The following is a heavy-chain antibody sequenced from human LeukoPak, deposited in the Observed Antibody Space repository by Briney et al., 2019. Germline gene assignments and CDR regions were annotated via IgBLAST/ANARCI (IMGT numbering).Heavy chain of an antibody. D-gene: IGHD4-23*01. V-gene: IGHV4-39*01. CDR2: IYYSGST. CDR1: GGSISSSSYY. CDR3: ARSHRPALHGSVVSHFDF. Sequence: SETLSLTCTVSGGSISSSSYYWGWIRQLPGKGLEWIGSIYYSGSTYYNPSLKSRVTISVDTSKNQFSLKLSSVTAADTAVYYCARSHRPALHGSVVSHFDFWGQGTQVTVSS. J-gene: IGHJ4*02.